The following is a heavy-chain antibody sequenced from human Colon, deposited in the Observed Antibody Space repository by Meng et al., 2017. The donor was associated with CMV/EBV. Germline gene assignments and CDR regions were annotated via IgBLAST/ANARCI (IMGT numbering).Heavy chain of an antibody. D-gene: IGHD5-18*01. CDR3: ARAQYTYGYWIFDY. J-gene: IGHJ4*02. CDR1: GGSIGCYD. CDR2: IYPSGFP. Sequence: QGVSRGAVPGVAEPAGPLSVSCTVSGGSIGCYDWSWILQPAGKGLAWIGRIYPSGFPKYKPSLESRVTMSADTSKNQISLKLTSVTAADTAVYYCARAQYTYGYWIFDYWGQGTLVTVSS. V-gene: IGHV4-4*07.